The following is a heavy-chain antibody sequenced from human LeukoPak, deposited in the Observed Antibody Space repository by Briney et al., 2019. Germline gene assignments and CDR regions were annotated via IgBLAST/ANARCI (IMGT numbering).Heavy chain of an antibody. Sequence: WGSLRLSCAASGFTFSNFAMNWVRHAPAQGQEWVSTISARGGSTYYADSVKGRFTISRDNSHNTQYMQMNSLIAEGTAVYYCAKMVHTEQWLVPFDYWGQGTLVTVSS. V-gene: IGHV3-23*01. J-gene: IGHJ4*02. CDR3: AKMVHTEQWLVPFDY. CDR1: GFTFSNFA. CDR2: ISARGGST. D-gene: IGHD6-19*01.